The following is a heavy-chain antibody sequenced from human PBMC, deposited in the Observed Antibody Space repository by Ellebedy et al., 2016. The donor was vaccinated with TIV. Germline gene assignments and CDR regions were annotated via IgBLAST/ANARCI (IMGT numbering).Heavy chain of an antibody. J-gene: IGHJ4*02. CDR2: IWADGSKK. D-gene: IGHD3-16*01. CDR3: AKNHRGDN. CDR1: GFTFSNYG. Sequence: GGSLRLSXAASGFTFSNYGMHWVRQAPGKGLEWVAVIWADGSKKLYADSVKGRFTFSRDNSKSTMYLQMNSLTAEDTAVYYCAKNHRGDNWGQGTLVTVSS. V-gene: IGHV3-33*06.